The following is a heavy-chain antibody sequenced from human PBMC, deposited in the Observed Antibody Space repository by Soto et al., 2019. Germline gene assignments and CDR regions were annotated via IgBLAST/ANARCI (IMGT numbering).Heavy chain of an antibody. CDR1: GYTFTSNG. CDR3: ARGGGPFMNSVTNPFDY. D-gene: IGHD4-17*01. V-gene: IGHV1-18*01. Sequence: ASVKVSCTDSGYTFTSNGISWVRQAPGQGLEWMGWISAYNGNTNYAQKLQGRVTVTTDTSTSTAYMELRSLRSEDTAVYYCARGGGPFMNSVTNPFDYWGQGTLVTVSS. J-gene: IGHJ4*02. CDR2: ISAYNGNT.